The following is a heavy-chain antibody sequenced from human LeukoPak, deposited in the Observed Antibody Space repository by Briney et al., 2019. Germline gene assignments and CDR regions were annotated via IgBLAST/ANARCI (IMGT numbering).Heavy chain of an antibody. CDR1: GGTFSSYA. CDR2: IIPILGIA. J-gene: IGHJ4*02. CDR3: ARGPHDYGGNTSEFDY. V-gene: IGHV1-69*04. D-gene: IGHD4-23*01. Sequence: VASVKVSCKASGGTFSSYAISWVRQAPGQGLEWMGRIIPILGIANYAQKFQGRVTITADKSTSTAYMELSSLRSEDTAVYYCARGPHDYGGNTSEFDYWGQGTLVTVSS.